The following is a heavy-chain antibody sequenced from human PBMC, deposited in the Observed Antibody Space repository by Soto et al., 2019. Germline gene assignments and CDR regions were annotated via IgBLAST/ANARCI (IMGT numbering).Heavy chain of an antibody. J-gene: IGHJ4*02. Sequence: GSLRLSCAASGFTFSSYAMSWVRQAPGKGLEWVSAISGSGGSTYYADSVKGRFTISRDNSKNTLYLQMNSLRAEDTAVYYCAKDAYFFRYYYDSSGYYYGPLDYWGQGTLVTVSS. V-gene: IGHV3-23*01. D-gene: IGHD3-22*01. CDR3: AKDAYFFRYYYDSSGYYYGPLDY. CDR2: ISGSGGST. CDR1: GFTFSSYA.